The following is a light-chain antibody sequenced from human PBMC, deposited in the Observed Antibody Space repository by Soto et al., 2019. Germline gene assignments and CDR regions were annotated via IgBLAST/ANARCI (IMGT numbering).Light chain of an antibody. V-gene: IGKV3-20*01. CDR1: ETVTSNY. J-gene: IGKJ5*01. CDR2: GAS. CDR3: QQYNSWPIT. Sequence: EVVLTQSPDILSLSPGERATLSCRASETVTSNYLAWYQQKPGQAPRLLIYGASNRATGIPDRFSGSGSGTEFTLTISGLQSEDFAVYYCQQYNSWPITFGQGTRLENK.